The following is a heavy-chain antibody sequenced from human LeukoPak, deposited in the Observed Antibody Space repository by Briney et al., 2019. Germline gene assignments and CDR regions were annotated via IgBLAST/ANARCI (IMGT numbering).Heavy chain of an antibody. V-gene: IGHV3-43*01. CDR1: GFTFDDYT. CDR2: ISWDGGNT. D-gene: IGHD5-12*01. CDR3: AQGPSGYDYYYYSYMDV. J-gene: IGHJ6*03. Sequence: AGSLRLSCAAPGFTFDDYTMHWVRQAPGKGLEWVSLISWDGGNTYYADSVKGRFTISRDNSKNSLYLQMHSLRTEDTALYYCAQGPSGYDYYYYSYMDVRGKGTKVTVSS.